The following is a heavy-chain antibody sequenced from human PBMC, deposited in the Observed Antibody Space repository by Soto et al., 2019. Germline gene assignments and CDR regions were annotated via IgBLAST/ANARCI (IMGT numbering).Heavy chain of an antibody. CDR3: ARDLGRTIFGGPWFDP. V-gene: IGHV1-69*13. CDR1: GGTFSSHA. Sequence: PVKVSCKASGGTFSSHAISWVRQAPGQGLEWTGGIIPIFGAANYAQKFQGRVTITADESTSTAYMGLSSLRSEETAVYYCARDLGRTIFGGPWFDPWGQGTLVTVSS. CDR2: IIPIFGAA. J-gene: IGHJ5*02. D-gene: IGHD3-3*01.